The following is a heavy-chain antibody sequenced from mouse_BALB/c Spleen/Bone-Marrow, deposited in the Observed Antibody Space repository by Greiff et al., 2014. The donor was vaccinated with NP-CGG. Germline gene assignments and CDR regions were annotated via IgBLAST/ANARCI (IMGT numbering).Heavy chain of an antibody. CDR2: IDPANGNT. J-gene: IGHJ1*01. CDR3: ARYDYGWYFYV. CDR1: GFNIKDTY. Sequence: EVQLVESGAELVKPGASVKLSCAASGFNIKDTYMHWVKQRPEQGLEWIRRIDPANGNTKYDPKFQGKATITADTSSNTAYLQLSSLTSEDTAVYYCARYDYGWYFYVWGAGTTVTVSS. V-gene: IGHV14-3*02. D-gene: IGHD1-1*01.